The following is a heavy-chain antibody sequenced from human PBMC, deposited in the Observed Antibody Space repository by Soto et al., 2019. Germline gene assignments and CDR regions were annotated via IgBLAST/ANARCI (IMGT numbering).Heavy chain of an antibody. Sequence: GGSLRLSCAASGFTFSSYSMNWVRQAPGKGLKWVSYISSSSSTIYYADSVKGRFTISRDNAKNSLYLQMNSLRAEDTAVYYCARDVTYYDFCSGYSRYYYYMDFWGKGTTATVSS. J-gene: IGHJ6*03. CDR2: ISSSSSTI. CDR1: GFTFSSYS. D-gene: IGHD3-3*01. V-gene: IGHV3-48*01. CDR3: ARDVTYYDFCSGYSRYYYYMDF.